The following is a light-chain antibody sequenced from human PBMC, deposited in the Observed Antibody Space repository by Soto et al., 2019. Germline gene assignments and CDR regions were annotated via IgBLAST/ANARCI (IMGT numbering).Light chain of an antibody. CDR3: QQDYRYPLT. J-gene: IGKJ4*01. CDR1: QGISDD. CDR2: AAS. Sequence: ALQMTQSPSSLSASVGDSVTITCRASQGISDDLGWYQQKPGKAPKLLIFAASTLERGVPSRFSGSGSGTDFTLTISSLQPDDFATYYCQQDYRYPLTFGGGTKVEIK. V-gene: IGKV1-6*01.